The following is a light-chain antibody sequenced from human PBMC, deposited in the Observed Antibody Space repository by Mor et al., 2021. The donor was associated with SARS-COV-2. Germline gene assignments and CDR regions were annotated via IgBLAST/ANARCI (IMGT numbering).Light chain of an antibody. Sequence: DGNTYLSWLQQSPGQSPRLLIYRMSKRFSGVPDRFSGSGAGTDFTLEISRVEAEEVGVYYCMQVTHFPLPFGQGTRLEIK. CDR3: MQVTHFPLP. CDR2: RMS. J-gene: IGKJ5*01. V-gene: IGKV2-24*01. CDR1: DGNTY.